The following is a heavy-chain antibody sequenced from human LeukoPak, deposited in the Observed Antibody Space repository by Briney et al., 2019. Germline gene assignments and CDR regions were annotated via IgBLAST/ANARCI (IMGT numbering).Heavy chain of an antibody. CDR1: GFAFSSYA. D-gene: IGHD3-3*01. CDR2: ISGSGGAT. V-gene: IGHV3-23*01. J-gene: IGHJ4*02. CDR3: AKSPSGGYYYFDC. Sequence: GGSLRLSCAASGFAFSSYAMSWVRQTPGKGLEWVSTISGSGGATYYADSVKGRFTISRDNSKNTLYLQMNSLRAEDTAVYYCAKSPSGGYYYFDCRGQGTLVTVSS.